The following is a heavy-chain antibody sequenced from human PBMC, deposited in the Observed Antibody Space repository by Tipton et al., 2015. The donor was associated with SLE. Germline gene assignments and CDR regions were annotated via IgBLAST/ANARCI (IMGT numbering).Heavy chain of an antibody. CDR3: ARGVEGDYAFDY. V-gene: IGHV4-61*08. Sequence: GLVKPSETLSLTCTVSGGSISSGDYYWSWIRQPPGKGLEWIGYIYYSGSTNYNPSLKSRVTISVDTSKNQFSLKLSSVTAADTAVYYCARGVEGDYAFDYWGQGTLVTVSS. J-gene: IGHJ4*02. CDR1: GGSISSGDYY. CDR2: IYYSGST. D-gene: IGHD4-17*01.